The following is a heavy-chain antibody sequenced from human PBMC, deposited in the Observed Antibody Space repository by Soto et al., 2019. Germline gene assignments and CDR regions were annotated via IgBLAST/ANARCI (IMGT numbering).Heavy chain of an antibody. CDR1: GFTFSSYG. V-gene: IGHV3-30*03. D-gene: IGHD3-10*01. CDR2: ISYDGSNK. Sequence: GGSLRLSCAASGFTFSSYGMHWVRQAPGKGLEWVAIISYDGSNKYYADSMKGRFTISRDNSKNTLYLQMNSLRAEDTAVYYCARVGWFGELLVLFDYWGQGTLVTVSS. CDR3: ARVGWFGELLVLFDY. J-gene: IGHJ4*02.